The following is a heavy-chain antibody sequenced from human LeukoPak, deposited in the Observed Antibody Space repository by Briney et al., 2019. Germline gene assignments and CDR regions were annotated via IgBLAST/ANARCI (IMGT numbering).Heavy chain of an antibody. CDR1: GGSISSYY. J-gene: IGHJ4*02. Sequence: SETLSLTCTVSGGSISSYYWSWIRQPPGKGLEWIGYIYYSGSTNYNPSLKSRVTISVDTSKNQFSLKLSSVTAADTAVYYCAGHFDYWGRGTLVTVSS. CDR3: AGHFDY. CDR2: IYYSGST. V-gene: IGHV4-59*01.